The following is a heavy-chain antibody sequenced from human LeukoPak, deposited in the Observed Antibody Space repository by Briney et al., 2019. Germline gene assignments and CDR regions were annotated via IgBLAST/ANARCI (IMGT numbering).Heavy chain of an antibody. CDR1: GFTFSSYA. CDR2: ISGSGGST. Sequence: GGSLRLSCAASGFTFSSYAMSWVRQAPGKGREWVSAISGSGGSTYYADSVKGRFTISRDNSKNTLYLQMNSLRAEDTAVYYCAKDPLWIQLIRYGMDVWGQGPTVTVSS. V-gene: IGHV3-23*01. D-gene: IGHD5-18*01. J-gene: IGHJ6*02. CDR3: AKDPLWIQLIRYGMDV.